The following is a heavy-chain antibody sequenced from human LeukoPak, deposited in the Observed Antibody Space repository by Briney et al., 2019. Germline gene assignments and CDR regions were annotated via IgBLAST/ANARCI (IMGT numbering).Heavy chain of an antibody. CDR1: GFTFSTDW. D-gene: IGHD3-16*01. V-gene: IGHV3-7*03. CDR3: AKDTSKSFQSAFDT. CDR2: IKQDGSEK. Sequence: GGSLRLSCVASGFTFSTDWMNWVRQAPGKGLEWVANIKQDGSEKYYVDSVKGRFTVSRDNSRNTVYLQMNSLRAEDTAVYYCAKDTSKSFQSAFDTWGQGTMVTVSS. J-gene: IGHJ3*02.